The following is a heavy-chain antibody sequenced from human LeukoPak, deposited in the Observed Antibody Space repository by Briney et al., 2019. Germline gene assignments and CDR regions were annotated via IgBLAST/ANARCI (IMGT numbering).Heavy chain of an antibody. CDR1: GFTISTYW. CDR3: VRQAGVS. J-gene: IGHJ5*02. CDR2: IKGDGSER. V-gene: IGHV3-7*01. Sequence: GGPLRLSCAASGFTISTYWMTWVRQAPGKGLEWVSNIKGDGSERNYVDSVKGRFTISRDNAKNSLYLQMNSLRVEDTALYYCVRQAGVSWGQGTLVTVSS. D-gene: IGHD6-19*01.